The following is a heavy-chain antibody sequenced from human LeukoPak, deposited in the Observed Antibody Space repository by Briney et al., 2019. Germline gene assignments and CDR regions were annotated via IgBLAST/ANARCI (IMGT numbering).Heavy chain of an antibody. Sequence: GGSLRLSCAASGFTFSSYAMSWVRQAPGKGLEWVSAISGSGGSTYYADSVKGRFTISRDNSKNTLYLQMNSLRAEDTAVYYCARDRPAARPRRSNYMDVWGKGTTVTVSS. V-gene: IGHV3-23*01. CDR1: GFTFSSYA. CDR2: ISGSGGST. D-gene: IGHD6-6*01. J-gene: IGHJ6*03. CDR3: ARDRPAARPRRSNYMDV.